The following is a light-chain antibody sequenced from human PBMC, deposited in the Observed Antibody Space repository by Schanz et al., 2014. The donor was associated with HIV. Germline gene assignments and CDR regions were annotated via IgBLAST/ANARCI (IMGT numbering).Light chain of an antibody. Sequence: EIVMTQSPGTLSVSPGERATLSCRASQTVSNNLAWYQQKPGQAPTLLIYGASNRATGIPDRFSGSGSGTNFTLTITGLQAEDVAVYYCLQFYSTRGTFGQGTKVEI. CDR2: GAS. CDR1: QTVSNN. J-gene: IGKJ1*01. V-gene: IGKV3D-15*01. CDR3: LQFYSTRGT.